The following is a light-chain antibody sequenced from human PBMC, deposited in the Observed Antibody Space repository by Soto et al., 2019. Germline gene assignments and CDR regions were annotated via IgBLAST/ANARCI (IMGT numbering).Light chain of an antibody. V-gene: IGKV3-20*01. CDR3: QQYTTSSWT. CDR2: SAS. Sequence: EIVLTQSPDTLSLSPGDRATLLARPIQPVSGNYLAWYHQKPGQAPRLLIHSASSRATGIPDRFSASGTGTDFTLTISRLEPEDFAVYYCQQYTTSSWTFGQGTKVDI. CDR1: QPVSGNY. J-gene: IGKJ1*01.